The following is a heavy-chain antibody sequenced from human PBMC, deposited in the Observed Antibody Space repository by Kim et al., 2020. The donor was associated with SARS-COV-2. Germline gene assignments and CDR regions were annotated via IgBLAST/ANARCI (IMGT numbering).Heavy chain of an antibody. D-gene: IGHD3-10*01. J-gene: IGHJ4*02. CDR2: INPSGDSA. V-gene: IGHV1-46*01. CDR1: GYTFTSYY. Sequence: ASVKVSCKASGYTFTSYYMHWVRQAPGQGLEWMGMINPSGDSATYAQKFHGTVTMTRDTSTSTVYMELSSLRSEDTAVYYCARGHYASGSFDYWGQGTLITVSS. CDR3: ARGHYASGSFDY.